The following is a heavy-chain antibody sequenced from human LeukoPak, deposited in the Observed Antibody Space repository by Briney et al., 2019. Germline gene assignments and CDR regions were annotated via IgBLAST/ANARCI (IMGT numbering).Heavy chain of an antibody. CDR2: INHSGST. Sequence: PETLSLTCAVYGGSFSGYYWSWIRQPPGKGLEWIGEINHSGSTNYNPSLKSRVTISVDTSKNQFSLKLSSVTAADTAVYYCARGREELRRTRDYYFDYWGQGTLVTVSS. CDR3: ARGREELRRTRDYYFDY. J-gene: IGHJ4*02. CDR1: GGSFSGYY. D-gene: IGHD1-26*01. V-gene: IGHV4-34*01.